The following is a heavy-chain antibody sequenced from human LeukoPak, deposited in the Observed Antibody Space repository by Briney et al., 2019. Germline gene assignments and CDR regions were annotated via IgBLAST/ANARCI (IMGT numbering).Heavy chain of an antibody. CDR2: IYYSGST. Sequence: SETLSLTSTVSGGSISSYYWSWIRQPPGKGLEWIGYIYYSGSTNYNPSLKSRVTISVDTSKNQFSLKLSSVTAADTAVYYCARQRWYFDLWGRGTLVTVSS. V-gene: IGHV4-59*08. CDR3: ARQRWYFDL. J-gene: IGHJ2*01. CDR1: GGSISSYY.